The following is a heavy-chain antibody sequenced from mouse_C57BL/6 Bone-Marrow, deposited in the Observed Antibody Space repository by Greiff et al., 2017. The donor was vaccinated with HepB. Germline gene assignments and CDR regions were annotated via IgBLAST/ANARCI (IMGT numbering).Heavy chain of an antibody. J-gene: IGHJ2*01. D-gene: IGHD1-1*01. V-gene: IGHV14-4*01. CDR2: IDPENGDT. Sequence: PEQGLEWIGWIDPENGDTEYASKFQGKATITADTSSNTAYLQLSSLTSEDTAVYYCTTEGYYGSSSLDYWGQGTTLTVSS. CDR3: TTEGYYGSSSLDY.